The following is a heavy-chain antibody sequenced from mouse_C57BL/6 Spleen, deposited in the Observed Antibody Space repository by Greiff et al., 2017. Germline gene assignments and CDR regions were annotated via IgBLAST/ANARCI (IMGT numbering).Heavy chain of an antibody. V-gene: IGHV1-39*01. J-gene: IGHJ3*01. CDR2: INPNYGTT. D-gene: IGHD1-2*01. CDR1: GYSFTDYY. Sequence: VQLQQSGPELVKPGASVKISCKASGYSFTDYYMNWVKQSPGKSLEWLGVINPNYGTTSYNQKFKGKATLTVDPSSSTAYMQLSSLTSEDAAVYYCASLHYYGNGAYWGQGTLVTVSA. CDR3: ASLHYYGNGAY.